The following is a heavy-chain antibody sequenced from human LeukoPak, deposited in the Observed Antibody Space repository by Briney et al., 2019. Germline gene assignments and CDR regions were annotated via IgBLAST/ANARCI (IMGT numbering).Heavy chain of an antibody. Sequence: SETLSLTCAVYGGSFSGYYWSWIRQPPGKGLEWIGEINHSGSTNYNPSLKSRVTISVDTSKNQFSLTLSSVTAADTAVYYCAVFLPYCSGGSCYSDYWGQGTLVTVSS. J-gene: IGHJ4*02. CDR2: INHSGST. CDR1: GGSFSGYY. CDR3: AVFLPYCSGGSCYSDY. D-gene: IGHD2-15*01. V-gene: IGHV4-34*01.